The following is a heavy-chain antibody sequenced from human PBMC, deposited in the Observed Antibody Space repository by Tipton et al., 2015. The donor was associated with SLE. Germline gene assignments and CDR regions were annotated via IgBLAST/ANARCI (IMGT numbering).Heavy chain of an antibody. D-gene: IGHD2-2*02. Sequence: RSLRLSCAASGFIFSSYAVHWVRQAPGKGLEWVAGVSSDGSHDYYADSVKGRFTVSRDNSKNTVYLQVSSLGAEDTAVYYCARPQVVVPAAIWGAFDIWGQGTMVTVSS. J-gene: IGHJ3*02. V-gene: IGHV3-30*04. CDR3: ARPQVVVPAAIWGAFDI. CDR1: GFIFSSYA. CDR2: VSSDGSHD.